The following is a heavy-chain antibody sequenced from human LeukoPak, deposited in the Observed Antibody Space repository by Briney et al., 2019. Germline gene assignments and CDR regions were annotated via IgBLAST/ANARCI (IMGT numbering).Heavy chain of an antibody. J-gene: IGHJ2*01. V-gene: IGHV3-74*01. CDR1: GFTFSNYW. D-gene: IGHD1-1*01. CDR2: INSDGSST. CDR3: TRTTTTADWYFDL. Sequence: GGSLRLSCAVSGFTFSNYWMYWVRQAPGKRLVWVARINSDGSSTTYADSVEGRFTISRDNTKSMLHLQMHSLRVDDSAVDFCTRTTTTADWYFDLWGRGTLVTVSS.